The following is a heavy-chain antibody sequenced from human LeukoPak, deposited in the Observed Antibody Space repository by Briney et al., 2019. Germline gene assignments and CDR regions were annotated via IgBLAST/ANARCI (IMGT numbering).Heavy chain of an antibody. V-gene: IGHV5-51*01. CDR1: GYRFSANW. Sequence: GESLQISCQAFGYRFSANWIGWVRQMPGKGLEWMGIIYPADSDTKYSPSFQGQVTISADKSISTTYLQWSSLKASDSAIYYCARDVADIDVLPAPLRYWGQGTLVTVSS. CDR2: IYPADSDT. CDR3: ARDVADIDVLPAPLRY. J-gene: IGHJ4*02. D-gene: IGHD2-2*01.